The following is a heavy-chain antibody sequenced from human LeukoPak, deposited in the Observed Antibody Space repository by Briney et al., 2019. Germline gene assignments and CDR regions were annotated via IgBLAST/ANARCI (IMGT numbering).Heavy chain of an antibody. D-gene: IGHD2-2*01. J-gene: IGHJ5*02. CDR2: IHYSRST. CDR3: ARLISFQYNWFDP. V-gene: IGHV4-31*03. Sequence: PSQTLSLTCTVSGGSISSGGYYWSWIRQHPGKGLEWIGYIHYSRSTYYNPSLKSRVTISVDTSENQFSLKLSSVTAADTAVYYCARLISFQYNWFDPWGQGTLVTVSS. CDR1: GGSISSGGYY.